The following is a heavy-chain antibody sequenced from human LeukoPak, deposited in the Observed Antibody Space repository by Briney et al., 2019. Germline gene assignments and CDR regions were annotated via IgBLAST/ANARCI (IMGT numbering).Heavy chain of an antibody. D-gene: IGHD2-2*01. CDR1: GHTFINYG. Sequence: ASVKVSCKASGHTFINYGISWVRQAPGQGLEWMGWISAYNGNTNYAQKLQGRVTMTTDTSTSTAYMEVRSLRSDDTAVYYCATDRNARALDYWGQGTLVTVSS. J-gene: IGHJ4*02. CDR3: ATDRNARALDY. V-gene: IGHV1-18*01. CDR2: ISAYNGNT.